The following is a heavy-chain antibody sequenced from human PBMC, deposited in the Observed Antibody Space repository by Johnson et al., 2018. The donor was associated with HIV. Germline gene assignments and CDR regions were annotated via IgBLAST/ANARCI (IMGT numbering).Heavy chain of an antibody. Sequence: VQLVESGGVVVQPGGSLRLSCAASGFTFDDYAMHWVRQAPGKGLEWVSLISWDGDSTYYADSLKGRFTISRDNSKNSLYLQMNSLRAEDTALYYCAKDVLRSFDWLPDSFDVWGQGTVVTVSS. CDR2: ISWDGDST. J-gene: IGHJ3*01. CDR1: GFTFDDYA. V-gene: IGHV3-43D*03. D-gene: IGHD3-9*01. CDR3: AKDVLRSFDWLPDSFDV.